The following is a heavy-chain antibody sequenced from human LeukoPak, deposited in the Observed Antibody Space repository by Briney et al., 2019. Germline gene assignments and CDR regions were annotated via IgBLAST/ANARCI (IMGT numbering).Heavy chain of an antibody. CDR2: IIPILGIA. CDR3: AKGALSRHPYVVRGIHPDY. CDR1: GGTFSSYA. Sequence: ASVKVSCKASGGTFSSYAISWVRQAPGQGLEWMGRIIPILGIANYAQKFQGRVTITADKSTSTAYMELSSLRAEDTAVYYCAKGALSRHPYVVRGIHPDYWGQGTLVTVSS. J-gene: IGHJ4*02. D-gene: IGHD3-10*01. V-gene: IGHV1-69*04.